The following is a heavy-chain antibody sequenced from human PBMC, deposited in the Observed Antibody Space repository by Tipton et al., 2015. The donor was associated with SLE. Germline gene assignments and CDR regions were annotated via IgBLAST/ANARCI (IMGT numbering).Heavy chain of an antibody. Sequence: TLSLTCTVSGGSISSSSYYWSWIRQHPGKGLEWIGYIYYSGSTYYNPSLKSRVTISVDMSKNQFSLKLSSVTAADTAVYYCARPETGEEGAFDIWGQGTMVTVSS. CDR3: ARPETGEEGAFDI. CDR1: GGSISSSSYY. CDR2: IYYSGST. D-gene: IGHD7-27*01. J-gene: IGHJ3*02. V-gene: IGHV4-31*03.